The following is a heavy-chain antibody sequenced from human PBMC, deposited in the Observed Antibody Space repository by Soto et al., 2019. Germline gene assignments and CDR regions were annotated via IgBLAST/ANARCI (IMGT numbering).Heavy chain of an antibody. CDR3: ARHIFLEWFNWFDP. V-gene: IGHV1-69*06. J-gene: IGHJ5*02. Sequence: SVKVSCKASGGTFSSYAISWVRQAPGQGLEWMGGIIPIFGTANYAQKFQGRVTITADKSTSTAYMELSSLRSEDTAVYYCARHIFLEWFNWFDPWGQGTLVTVSS. D-gene: IGHD3-3*01. CDR1: GGTFSSYA. CDR2: IIPIFGTA.